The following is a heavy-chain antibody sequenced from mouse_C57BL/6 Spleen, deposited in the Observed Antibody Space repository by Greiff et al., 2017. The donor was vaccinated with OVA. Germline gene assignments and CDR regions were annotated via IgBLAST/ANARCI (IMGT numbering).Heavy chain of an antibody. CDR3: TRFDGSWFAD. CDR2: IDPETGGT. D-gene: IGHD2-3*01. CDR1: GYTFTDYE. Sequence: QVQLQQSGAELVRPGASVTLSCKASGYTFTDYEMHWVKQTPVHGLEWIGAIDPETGGTAYNQKFKGKAILTADKSSSTAYMELRSLTSEDSAVYYCTRFDGSWFADWGQGTLVTVSA. J-gene: IGHJ3*01. V-gene: IGHV1-15*01.